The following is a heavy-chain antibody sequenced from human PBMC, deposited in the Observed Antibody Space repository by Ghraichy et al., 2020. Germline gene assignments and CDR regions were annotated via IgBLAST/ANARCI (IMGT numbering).Heavy chain of an antibody. CDR2: INHSGST. V-gene: IGHV4-34*01. J-gene: IGHJ5*02. CDR1: GGSFSGYY. CDR3: ASKGGITMISSVGWGFDP. D-gene: IGHD3-22*01. Sequence: SETLSLTCAVYGGSFSGYYWSWIRQPPGKGLEWIGEINHSGSTNYNPSLKSRVTISVDTSKNQFSLKLSSVTAADTAVYYCASKGGITMISSVGWGFDPWGQGTLVTVSS.